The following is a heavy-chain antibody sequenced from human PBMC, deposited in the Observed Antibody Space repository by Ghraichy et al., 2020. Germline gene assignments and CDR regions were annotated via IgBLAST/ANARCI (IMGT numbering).Heavy chain of an antibody. J-gene: IGHJ4*02. Sequence: GGSLRLSCSASGFTFSSYAMHWVRQAPGKGLEYVSAISSNGGSTYYADYVKGRFTISRDNSKNTLYLQMSSLRAEDTAVYYCVKEYSSSWYVGGDYWGQGTLVTVSS. D-gene: IGHD6-13*01. CDR3: VKEYSSSWYVGGDY. CDR1: GFTFSSYA. V-gene: IGHV3-64D*06. CDR2: ISSNGGST.